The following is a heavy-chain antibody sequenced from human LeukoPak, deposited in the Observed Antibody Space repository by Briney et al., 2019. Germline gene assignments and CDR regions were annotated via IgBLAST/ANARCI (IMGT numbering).Heavy chain of an antibody. CDR2: FDPEDGET. D-gene: IGHD6-19*01. V-gene: IGHV1-24*01. Sequence: ASVKVSCKVSGYTLTELSMHWVRQAPGKGLEWMEGFDPEDGETIYAQKFQGRVTMTEDTSTDTAYMELSSLRSEDTAVYYCAAVAGYYYYYGMDVWGQGTTVTVSS. CDR3: AAVAGYYYYYGMDV. J-gene: IGHJ6*02. CDR1: GYTLTELS.